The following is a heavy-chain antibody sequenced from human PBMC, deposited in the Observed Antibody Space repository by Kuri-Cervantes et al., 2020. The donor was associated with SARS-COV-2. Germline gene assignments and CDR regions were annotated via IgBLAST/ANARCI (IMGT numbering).Heavy chain of an antibody. CDR1: GFIFSDYY. J-gene: IGHJ4*02. Sequence: GRSLRLSFTASGFIFSDYYMTWIRQAPGKGLEWVSNIGPSVTTKYYADSVKGRFTISRDNAKNSLYLQMSSLRAEDTAVYYCAKGPEGWNFPADENYWGQGTLVTVSS. D-gene: IGHD1-7*01. V-gene: IGHV3-11*04. CDR3: AKGPEGWNFPADENY. CDR2: IGPSVTTK.